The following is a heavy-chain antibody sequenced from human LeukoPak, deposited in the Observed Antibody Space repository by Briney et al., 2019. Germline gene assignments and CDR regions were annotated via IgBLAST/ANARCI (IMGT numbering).Heavy chain of an antibody. Sequence: GGSLRLSCSASGFTFNSYPVHYVRQAPGKGLEYVSGISRNGGSTYYADSVKGRFTISRDNSKNTLYLQMSSLRAEDTAVYYCVKESGFMVAPNSAFDIWGQGTMVTVSS. D-gene: IGHD4/OR15-4a*01. J-gene: IGHJ3*02. CDR3: VKESGFMVAPNSAFDI. CDR1: GFTFNSYP. V-gene: IGHV3-64D*06. CDR2: ISRNGGST.